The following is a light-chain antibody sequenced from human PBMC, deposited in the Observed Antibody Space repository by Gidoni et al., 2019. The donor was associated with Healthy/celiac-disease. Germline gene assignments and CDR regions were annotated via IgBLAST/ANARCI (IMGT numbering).Light chain of an antibody. J-gene: IGKJ2*01. V-gene: IGKV1-12*01. CDR3: QQGNNFPYT. CDR2: AAS. CDR1: QGISTA. Sequence: DIQMTQSPSSVSASVGYRVTITCRASQGISTALAWYQQKEGKAPSLLIYAASSLQSGVPSRFSGSGSGTDFTLTINSLQPEDFATYFCQQGNNFPYTFGQGTKLEIK.